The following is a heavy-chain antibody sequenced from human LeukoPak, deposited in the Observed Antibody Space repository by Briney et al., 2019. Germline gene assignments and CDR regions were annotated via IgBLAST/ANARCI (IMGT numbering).Heavy chain of an antibody. Sequence: GGSLRLSCAASGFTFDDYAMHWVRQAPGKGLEWVSLISGDGGSTYYADSVKGRFTISRDNSKNSLYLQMNSLRTEDTALYYCAISGYSYGFRDYYYYGMDVWGQGTTVTLSS. CDR3: AISGYSYGFRDYYYYGMDV. J-gene: IGHJ6*02. D-gene: IGHD5-18*01. CDR1: GFTFDDYA. CDR2: ISGDGGST. V-gene: IGHV3-43*02.